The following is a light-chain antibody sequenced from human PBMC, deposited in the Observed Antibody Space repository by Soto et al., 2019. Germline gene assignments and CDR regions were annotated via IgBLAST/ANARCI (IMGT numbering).Light chain of an antibody. CDR2: RNN. CDR1: SSNIGSNY. Sequence: QSVLTQPPSASGTPGQRVTISCSGSSSNIGSNYVYWYQQLQGTAPKLLIYRNNQRPSGVPDRFSGSKSGTSASLAISGLRSDEEADYYCAAWYDSLSGVVFGGGTKLTVL. J-gene: IGLJ3*02. V-gene: IGLV1-47*01. CDR3: AAWYDSLSGVV.